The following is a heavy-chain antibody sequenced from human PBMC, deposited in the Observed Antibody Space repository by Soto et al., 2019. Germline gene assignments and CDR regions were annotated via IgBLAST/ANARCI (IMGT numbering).Heavy chain of an antibody. CDR1: GFSFTAYI. D-gene: IGHD5-12*01. J-gene: IGHJ4*02. V-gene: IGHV3-23*01. Sequence: EVHLLESGGDLVQPGGSLRLSCAASGFSFTAYIMSWFRQAPGQGLEWVSAISVSGDKTYYADSVKGRFTISRDDAKKTLYLQLNSLRVDDTAIYYCAKGGWLDDCGQGTLVTVSS. CDR3: AKGGWLDD. CDR2: ISVSGDKT.